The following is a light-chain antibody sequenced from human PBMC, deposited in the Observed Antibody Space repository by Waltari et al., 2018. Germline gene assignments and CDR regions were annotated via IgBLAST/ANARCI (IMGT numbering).Light chain of an antibody. J-gene: IGKJ2*01. Sequence: DIQMTQSPSSLSASVGDGVPITCRASQSITNYLNWYQQKPGKAPKLLIYGGSSLPSGVPSRFSGSGFGTDFTLTISSLQPEDFATYYCQQSYSSPRTFGQGTTLEIK. CDR1: QSITNY. CDR3: QQSYSSPRT. CDR2: GGS. V-gene: IGKV1-39*01.